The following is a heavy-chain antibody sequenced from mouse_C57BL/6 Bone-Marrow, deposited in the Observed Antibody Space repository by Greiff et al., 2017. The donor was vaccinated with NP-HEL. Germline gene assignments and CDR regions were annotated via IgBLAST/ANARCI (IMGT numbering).Heavy chain of an antibody. CDR1: GYTFTDYY. CDR2: IFPGSGST. J-gene: IGHJ1*03. Sequence: QVQLQQSGPELVKPGASVKISCKASGYTFTDYYINWVKQRPGQGLEWIGWIFPGSGSTYYTETFKGTATLTVDKSSSTAYMLLSSLTSEDSAVYFCARITTVVATEWYFDVWGTGTTVTVSS. CDR3: ARITTVVATEWYFDV. D-gene: IGHD1-1*01. V-gene: IGHV1-75*01.